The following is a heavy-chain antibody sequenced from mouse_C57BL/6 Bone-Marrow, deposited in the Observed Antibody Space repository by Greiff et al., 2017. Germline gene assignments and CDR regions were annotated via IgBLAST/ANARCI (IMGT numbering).Heavy chain of an antibody. V-gene: IGHV5-6*02. D-gene: IGHD6-1*01. CDR1: GFTFSSYG. CDR3: ASLPLYYYAMDY. CDR2: ISSGGSYT. J-gene: IGHJ4*01. Sequence: EVKLEESGGDLVKPGGSLKLSCAASGFTFSSYGMSWVRQTPDKRLEWVATISSGGSYTYYPDSVKGRFTISRDNAKNTRYLQMSSLKYEDTAMYYCASLPLYYYAMDYWGQGTSVTVSS.